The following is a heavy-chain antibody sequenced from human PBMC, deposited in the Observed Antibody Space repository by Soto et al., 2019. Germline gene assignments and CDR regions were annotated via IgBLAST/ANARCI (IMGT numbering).Heavy chain of an antibody. CDR3: VQTRCGGDCLQSYSSHSYYGLDV. J-gene: IGHJ6*02. D-gene: IGHD2-21*02. CDR2: VYWDDDK. Sequence: QITLKESGPTLVKPTQTLTLTCTFSGLSLSTIGEGVGWIRQPAGKALEWLALVYWDDDKRYSPSLKSRLTITKDTSVNQVVPTMTNMGPVDTATYYCVQTRCGGDCLQSYSSHSYYGLDVWGQGTTVTVSS. V-gene: IGHV2-5*02. CDR1: GLSLSTIGEG.